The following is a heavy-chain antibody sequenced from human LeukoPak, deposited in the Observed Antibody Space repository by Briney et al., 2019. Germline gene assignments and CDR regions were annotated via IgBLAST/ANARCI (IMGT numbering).Heavy chain of an antibody. CDR1: GGSISTYF. CDR2: IYYSGST. Sequence: SETLSLTCTVSGGSISTYFWTWIRQPPGKGLEWVGYIYYSGSTHYNSSLKSRVYISIDTSNNQFSLQLNSVTAADTAVYYCARSSKTYYMDVWGRGTTVTVSS. CDR3: ARSSKTYYMDV. J-gene: IGHJ6*03. V-gene: IGHV4-59*13.